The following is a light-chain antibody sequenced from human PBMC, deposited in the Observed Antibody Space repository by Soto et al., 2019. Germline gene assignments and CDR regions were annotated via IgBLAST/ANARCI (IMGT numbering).Light chain of an antibody. J-gene: IGKJ4*01. CDR3: QQRSSWPLT. CDR2: DAS. CDR1: QSISRY. V-gene: IGKV3-11*01. Sequence: EIVLTQSPATLSLSPGERATLSCRASQSISRYLAWYQQKPGQAPRLLIYDASNRATGIPARFSGSGSGSDFTLTISSLVPKDFAVYYCQQRSSWPLTFGGGTKVEIK.